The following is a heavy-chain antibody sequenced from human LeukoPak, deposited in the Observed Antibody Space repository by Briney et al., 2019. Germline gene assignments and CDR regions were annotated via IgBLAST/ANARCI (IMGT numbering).Heavy chain of an antibody. CDR2: INHSGST. Sequence: SETLSLTCTVSGGSISTYYWSWIRQPPGKGLEWIGEINHSGSTNYNPSLKSRVTISVDTSKNQFSLKLSSVTAADTAVYYCARGHYYSTWYFDYWGQGTLVTVSS. CDR1: GGSISTYY. V-gene: IGHV4-34*01. CDR3: ARGHYYSTWYFDY. D-gene: IGHD3-10*01. J-gene: IGHJ4*02.